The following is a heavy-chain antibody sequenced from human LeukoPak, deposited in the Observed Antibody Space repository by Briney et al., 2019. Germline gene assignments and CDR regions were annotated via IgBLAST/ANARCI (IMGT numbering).Heavy chain of an antibody. CDR2: IKQDATSK. J-gene: IGHJ4*02. CDR1: GFTFSRSW. CDR3: ARHGDYCFDL. D-gene: IGHD2-21*01. Sequence: PEGSLRLSCAASGFTFSRSWMCWVRQAPGKGLEWVANIKQDATSKYYVDSVMGRFTISRDNAENSVYLQMNSLSAGDTAVYYCARHGDYCFDLWGPGTRVTVPS. V-gene: IGHV3-7*02.